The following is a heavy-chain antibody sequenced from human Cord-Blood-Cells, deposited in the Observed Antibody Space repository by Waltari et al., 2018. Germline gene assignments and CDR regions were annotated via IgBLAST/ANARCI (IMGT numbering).Heavy chain of an antibody. J-gene: IGHJ5*02. CDR1: GYTFTSYD. CDR2: RNPNSGNT. D-gene: IGHD6-6*01. V-gene: IGHV1-8*03. CDR3: ARVGYSSSSNWFDP. Sequence: QVQLVQSGAEVKKPGASVKVSCKASGYTFTSYDINWVRQATGKGLEWMGWRNPNSGNTSYAQKCQGRVTITRNTSISTAYMELSSLRSEDMAVYYCARVGYSSSSNWFDPWGQGTLVTVSS.